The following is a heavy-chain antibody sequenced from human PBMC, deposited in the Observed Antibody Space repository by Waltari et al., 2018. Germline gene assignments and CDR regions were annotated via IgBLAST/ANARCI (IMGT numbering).Heavy chain of an antibody. CDR3: ARSPIQEEGFDY. D-gene: IGHD3-3*01. V-gene: IGHV4-39*07. CDR2: IYYSGSN. Sequence: QLQLQESGPGLVKPSETLSLTCTVSGGSISSSSYYWGWIRQPPGKGLEWIGSIYYSGSNYYNPSLKSRVTISVDKSKNQFSLKLSSVTAADTAVYYCARSPIQEEGFDYWGQGTLVTVSS. J-gene: IGHJ4*02. CDR1: GGSISSSSYY.